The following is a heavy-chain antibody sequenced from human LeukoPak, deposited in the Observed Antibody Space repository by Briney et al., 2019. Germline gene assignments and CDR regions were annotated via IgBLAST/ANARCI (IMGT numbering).Heavy chain of an antibody. CDR1: GYTFTSYG. CDR2: ISAYNGNT. Sequence: ASVKVSCKASGYTFTSYGISWVRQAPGQGLEWMGWISAYNGNTNYAQKLQGRVTMTTDTSTSTAYMELRSLRSDDTAVYYCASALAAGHYYYGMDVWGRGTTVTVSS. J-gene: IGHJ6*02. CDR3: ASALAAGHYYYGMDV. V-gene: IGHV1-18*01. D-gene: IGHD6-13*01.